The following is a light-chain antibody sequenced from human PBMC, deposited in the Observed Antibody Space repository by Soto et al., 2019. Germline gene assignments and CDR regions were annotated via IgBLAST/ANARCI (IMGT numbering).Light chain of an antibody. Sequence: DIQLTQSPSFLSASVGDRVTITCRASQGISSLLAWYQQKPGKAPNLLIYATSTLQSGVPSRFSGSGSGTEFTLTISSLQPEDFATYYCQQFNSYPRTFGQGTKVEIK. CDR3: QQFNSYPRT. V-gene: IGKV1-9*01. CDR2: ATS. J-gene: IGKJ1*01. CDR1: QGISSL.